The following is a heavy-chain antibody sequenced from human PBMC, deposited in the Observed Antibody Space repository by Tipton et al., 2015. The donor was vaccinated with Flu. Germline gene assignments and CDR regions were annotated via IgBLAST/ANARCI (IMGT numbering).Heavy chain of an antibody. V-gene: IGHV3-30*01. CDR3: AREDDRHLLVMPSAD. CDR2: ISSGGYDK. J-gene: IGHJ4*02. Sequence: QLVQSGGGVVQPGRSLRLSCAASGFTFSDYTMHWVRQAPGTGPEWVAVISSGGYDKYYANAVKGRFTISRDNSNNTLYLQMNSLKIEDTAVYYCAREDDRHLLVMPSADWGLGSLVSVSS. CDR1: GFTFSDYT. D-gene: IGHD4-23*01.